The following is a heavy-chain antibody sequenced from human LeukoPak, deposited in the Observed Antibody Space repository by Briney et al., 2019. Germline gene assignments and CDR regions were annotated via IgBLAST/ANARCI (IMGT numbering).Heavy chain of an antibody. V-gene: IGHV3-48*03. J-gene: IGHJ4*02. CDR2: ISGSGSAI. CDR3: ARDLGIAVAYDY. Sequence: GGSLRLSCAASGFTFSSYEMNWVRQAPGKGLEWVSYISGSGSAIYYADSAKGRFTISRDNAKHSLHLQMNDLRGEDTAVYYCARDLGIAVAYDYWGQGTLVTVSS. D-gene: IGHD6-19*01. CDR1: GFTFSSYE.